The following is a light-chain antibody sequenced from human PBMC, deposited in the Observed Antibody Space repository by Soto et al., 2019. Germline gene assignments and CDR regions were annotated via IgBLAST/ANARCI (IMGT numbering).Light chain of an antibody. V-gene: IGKV3-20*01. CDR2: DGS. J-gene: IGKJ4*01. Sequence: GWTQSPGTLSLSPGERATLSCRASQTVRNNYLAWYQQKPGQAPRLLIYDGSSRATGIPDRFSGGGSGTDFTLTISSLEPEDCVVDCCQQFGSYLHSFGGGTKVDIK. CDR1: QTVRNNY. CDR3: QQFGSYLHS.